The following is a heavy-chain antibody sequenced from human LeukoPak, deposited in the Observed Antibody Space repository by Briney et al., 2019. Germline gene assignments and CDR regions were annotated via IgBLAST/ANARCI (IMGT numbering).Heavy chain of an antibody. Sequence: ASVKVSCKASGYPFTNYDINWVRQATGQGLEWVGWMNPNTANTAYAQKFQGRVTMTRDASISTAYMELSSLRSEDTAVYYCARGRVATPNWFDPWGQGTLVTVSS. CDR3: ARGRVATPNWFDP. CDR2: MNPNTANT. D-gene: IGHD2-15*01. J-gene: IGHJ5*02. CDR1: GYPFTNYD. V-gene: IGHV1-8*01.